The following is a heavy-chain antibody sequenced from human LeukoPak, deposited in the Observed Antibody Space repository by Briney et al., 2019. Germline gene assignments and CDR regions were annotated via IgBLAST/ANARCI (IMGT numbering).Heavy chain of an antibody. CDR3: ASSYYYDSSGYFAFDI. V-gene: IGHV7-4-1*02. CDR2: INTNTGNP. Sequence: VASVKVSCKASGYTFTSYAMNWVRQAPGQGPEWMGWINTNTGNPTYAQGFTGRFVFSLDTSVSTAYLQISSLKAEDIAVYYCASSYYYDSSGYFAFDIWGQGTMVTVSS. CDR1: GYTFTSYA. J-gene: IGHJ3*02. D-gene: IGHD3-22*01.